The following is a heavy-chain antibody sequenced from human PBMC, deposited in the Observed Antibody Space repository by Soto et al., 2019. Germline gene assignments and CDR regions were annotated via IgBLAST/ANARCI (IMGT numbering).Heavy chain of an antibody. CDR1: GDTFNFYS. D-gene: IGHD3-10*01. CDR3: ATSYGSGYRAFDF. V-gene: IGHV1-69*04. Sequence: QVQLVQSGAEVKRPGSSVKVSCKAYGDTFNFYSINWVRQAPGLGLEWMGRVNPILSMSNYAQRFQGRVTMTADKSTSTAYIELSGLRSEDTAIYYCATSYGSGYRAFDFWGQGALVTVSS. CDR2: VNPILSMS. J-gene: IGHJ4*02.